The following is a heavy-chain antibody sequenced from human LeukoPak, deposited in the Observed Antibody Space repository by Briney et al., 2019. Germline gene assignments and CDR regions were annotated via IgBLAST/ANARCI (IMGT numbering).Heavy chain of an antibody. J-gene: IGHJ6*02. V-gene: IGHV3-7*01. CDR1: GFTFSSYW. D-gene: IGHD1-1*01. CDR3: ARVSGTATGTTRYYYYGMDV. Sequence: SGGSLRLSCAVSGFTFSSYWMSWVRQPPGKGLGWVANIKQDGSEKYYVDSVKGRFAISRDNAENSLCLQMNSLRAEDTAVYYCARVSGTATGTTRYYYYGMDVWGQGTTVTVSS. CDR2: IKQDGSEK.